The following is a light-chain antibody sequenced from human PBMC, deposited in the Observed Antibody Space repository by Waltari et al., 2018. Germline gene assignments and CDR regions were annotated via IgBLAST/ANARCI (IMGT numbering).Light chain of an antibody. CDR1: QSVGNK. CDR3: QQSDNWPPLFT. J-gene: IGKJ3*01. CDR2: GAS. V-gene: IGKV3-15*01. Sequence: ETVMTQSPATLSVSQGERVTFSCRASQSVGNKLAWYQQKPGQAPRLLIYGASTRATGIPARFSGSGSGTEFTLTISILQSEDFAVYYCQQSDNWPPLFTFGPGTKVDIK.